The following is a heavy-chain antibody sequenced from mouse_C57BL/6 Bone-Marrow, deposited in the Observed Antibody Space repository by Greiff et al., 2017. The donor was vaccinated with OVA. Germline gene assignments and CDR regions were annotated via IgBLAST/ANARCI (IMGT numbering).Heavy chain of an antibody. CDR1: GYSFTDYN. Sequence: EVQLQQSGPELVKPGASVKISCKASGYSFTDYNMNWVKQSNGKSLEWIGDINPNYGATSYNQKFKGKATLTVDHSSSTAYMQLNSLTSEDAAVYYCARSCCGSSLDYWGQGTTLTVSS. CDR2: INPNYGAT. D-gene: IGHD1-1*01. J-gene: IGHJ2*01. V-gene: IGHV1-39*01. CDR3: ARSCCGSSLDY.